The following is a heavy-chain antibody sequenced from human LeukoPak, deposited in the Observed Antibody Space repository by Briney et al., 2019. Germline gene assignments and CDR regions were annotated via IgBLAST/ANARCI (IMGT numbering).Heavy chain of an antibody. J-gene: IGHJ4*02. CDR3: ARDRLAAAGYYFDY. CDR2: IIPILGIA. Sequence: SVKVSCEASGGTFSSYAISWVRQAPGQGLEWMGRIIPILGIANYAQKFQGRVTITADKSTSTAYMELSSLRSEDTAVYYCARDRLAAAGYYFDYWGQGTLVTVSS. V-gene: IGHV1-69*04. D-gene: IGHD6-13*01. CDR1: GGTFSSYA.